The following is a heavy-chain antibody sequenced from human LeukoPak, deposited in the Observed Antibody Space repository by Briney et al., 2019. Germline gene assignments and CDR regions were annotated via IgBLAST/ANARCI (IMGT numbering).Heavy chain of an antibody. J-gene: IGHJ3*02. Sequence: GASVKVSCKASGYTITSYGISWVRQAPGQGLEWMGWISAYNGNTNYAQKLQGRVTMTTDTSTSTAYMELRSLRSDDTAVYYCARDQGYVLRYFDWLGLGAFDIWGQGTMVTVSS. D-gene: IGHD3-9*01. CDR2: ISAYNGNT. V-gene: IGHV1-18*01. CDR3: ARDQGYVLRYFDWLGLGAFDI. CDR1: GYTITSYG.